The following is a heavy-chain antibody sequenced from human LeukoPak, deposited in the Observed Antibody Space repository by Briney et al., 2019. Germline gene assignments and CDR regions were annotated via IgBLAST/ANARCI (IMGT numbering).Heavy chain of an antibody. CDR1: EYTFTSYY. CDR3: ALGSPHTYHFDF. CDR2: INPPGGSP. Sequence: GASVKVSCKASEYTFTSYYMHWVRQAPGQGLEWMGIINPPGGSPKYTQNFQGRVTMTRDTSTSTVYMELNILRSEDTAVYYCALGSPHTYHFDFWGQGTLVTVSS. D-gene: IGHD7-27*01. V-gene: IGHV1-46*01. J-gene: IGHJ4*02.